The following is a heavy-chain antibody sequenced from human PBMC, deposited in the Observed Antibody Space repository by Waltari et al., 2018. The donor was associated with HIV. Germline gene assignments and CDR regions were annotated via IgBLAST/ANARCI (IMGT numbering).Heavy chain of an antibody. CDR2: ISSNSIYR. J-gene: IGHJ4*02. D-gene: IGHD3-22*01. CDR3: ARRPYYYDNTGLASDY. V-gene: IGHV3-21*01. CDR1: GFTFSSHS. Sequence: EVQLVESGGGLVKPGGSLRLSCVASGFTFSSHSINWVRQAPGKGVGWVSSISSNSIYRYYADSVKGRFTISRDNAKNSLYLQMNSLRAEDTALYYCARRPYYYDNTGLASDYWGQGTLVTVSS.